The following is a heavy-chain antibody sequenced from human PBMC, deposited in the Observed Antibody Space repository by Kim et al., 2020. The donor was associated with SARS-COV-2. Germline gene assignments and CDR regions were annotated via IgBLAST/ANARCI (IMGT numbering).Heavy chain of an antibody. J-gene: IGHJ6*02. CDR1: GGSFSGYY. D-gene: IGHD1-26*01. Sequence: SETLSLTCAVYGGSFSGYYWSWIRQPPGKGLEWIGEINHSGSTNYNPSLKSRVTISVDTSKNQFSLKLSSVTAADTAVYYCARGRVGATDGMDVWGQGTTVTVSS. V-gene: IGHV4-34*01. CDR3: ARGRVGATDGMDV. CDR2: INHSGST.